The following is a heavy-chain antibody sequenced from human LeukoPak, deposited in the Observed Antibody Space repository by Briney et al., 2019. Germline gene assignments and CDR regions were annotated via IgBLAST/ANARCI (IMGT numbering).Heavy chain of an antibody. CDR3: ARDLILTGYYSYYYYGMDV. Sequence: SETLSLTCTVSGGSISSYYWSWIRQPPGKGLEWIGYIYYSGSTNYNPSLKSRVTISVDTSKNQFSLKLSSVTAADTAVYYCARDLILTGYYSYYYYGMDVWGQGTTVTVS. D-gene: IGHD3-9*01. CDR1: GGSISSYY. V-gene: IGHV4-59*01. J-gene: IGHJ6*02. CDR2: IYYSGST.